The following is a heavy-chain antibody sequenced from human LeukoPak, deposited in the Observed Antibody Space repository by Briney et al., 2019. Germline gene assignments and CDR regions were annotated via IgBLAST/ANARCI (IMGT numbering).Heavy chain of an antibody. J-gene: IGHJ4*02. V-gene: IGHV1-46*01. CDR1: GYPLTTYY. CDR3: ARESMIARERKFDF. CDR2: INPSGGST. Sequence: ASVKASCKASGYPLTTYYMHWVRQAPGQGLEWVGIINPSGGSTNYAQKFQGRVTMTRDTSTSTVYMELSSLRSEDTAVYYCARESMIARERKFDFWGQGTLVTVSS. D-gene: IGHD3-16*01.